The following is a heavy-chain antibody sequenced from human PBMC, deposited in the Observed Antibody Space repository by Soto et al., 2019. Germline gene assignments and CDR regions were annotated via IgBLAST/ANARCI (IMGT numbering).Heavy chain of an antibody. CDR3: ARLNIPASLLGELSKSPYYFDY. V-gene: IGHV5-51*01. Sequence: GESLKISCKGSGYSFTSYWIGWVRQMPGKGLEWMGIIYPGDSDTRYSPSFQGQVTISADKSISTAYLQWSSLKASDTAMYYCARLNIPASLLGELSKSPYYFDYWGQGTLVTVSS. J-gene: IGHJ4*02. CDR2: IYPGDSDT. D-gene: IGHD3-16*02. CDR1: GYSFTSYW.